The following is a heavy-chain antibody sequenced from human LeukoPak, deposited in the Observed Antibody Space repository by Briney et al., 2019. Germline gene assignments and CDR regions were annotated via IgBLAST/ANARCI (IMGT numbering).Heavy chain of an antibody. Sequence: GGSLRLSCAASGFIISSNYMSWVRQAPGQGLEWVSLIYSDGNTYYADSVKGRFTISRDNSENTLYLQINTLRAEDTAVYYCASARGSNYGSLGDWGQGTLVTASS. V-gene: IGHV3-53*01. CDR3: ASARGSNYGSLGD. J-gene: IGHJ4*02. D-gene: IGHD5-18*01. CDR1: GFIISSNY. CDR2: IYSDGNT.